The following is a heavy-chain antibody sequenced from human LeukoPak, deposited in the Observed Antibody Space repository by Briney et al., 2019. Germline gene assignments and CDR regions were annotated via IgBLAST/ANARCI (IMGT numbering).Heavy chain of an antibody. V-gene: IGHV3-48*01. D-gene: IGHD2-15*01. J-gene: IGHJ4*02. Sequence: GGSLRLSCAASGFTFSSYSMNWVRQAPGKGLEWLSYISSSSSTIYYADSVKGRFTISRDNAKNSLYLQMNSLRAEDTAVYYCARGDCSGGSCYLSLTTIDYWGQGTLVTVSS. CDR2: ISSSSSTI. CDR1: GFTFSSYS. CDR3: ARGDCSGGSCYLSLTTIDY.